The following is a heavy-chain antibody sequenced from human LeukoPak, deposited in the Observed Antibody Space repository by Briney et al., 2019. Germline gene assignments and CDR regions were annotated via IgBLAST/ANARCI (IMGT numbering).Heavy chain of an antibody. Sequence: GASVKVSCKASGYTFTSYYMHWVRQAPGQGLEWMGIINPSGGSTSYAQKFQGRVTMTRDMSTSTVYMELSSLRSEDTAVYYCARDSVTMNFDYWGQGTLVTVSS. CDR3: ARDSVTMNFDY. CDR1: GYTFTSYY. D-gene: IGHD3-22*01. J-gene: IGHJ4*02. CDR2: INPSGGST. V-gene: IGHV1-46*01.